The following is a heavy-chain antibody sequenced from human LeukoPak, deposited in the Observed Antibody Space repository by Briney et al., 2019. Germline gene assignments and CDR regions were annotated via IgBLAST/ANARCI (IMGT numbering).Heavy chain of an antibody. D-gene: IGHD6-13*01. CDR3: ARQKPYSSSWLNVGYYFDY. CDR2: IYYSGST. J-gene: IGHJ4*02. CDR1: GGSISSYY. V-gene: IGHV4-59*08. Sequence: SETLSLTCTVSGGSISSYYWSWIRQPPGKGLEWIGYIYYSGSTNYNPSPKSRVTISVDTSKNQFSLKLSSVTAADTAVYYCARQKPYSSSWLNVGYYFDYWGQGTLVTVSS.